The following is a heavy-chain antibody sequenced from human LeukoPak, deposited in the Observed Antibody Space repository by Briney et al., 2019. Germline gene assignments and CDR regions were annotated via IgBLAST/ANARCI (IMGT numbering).Heavy chain of an antibody. J-gene: IGHJ4*02. CDR3: ARWGSTSCYDY. D-gene: IGHD2-2*01. CDR2: IIPILGIA. Sequence: GASVKVSCKASGYTFSSYAISWVRQAPGQGLEWMGRIIPILGIANYAQKFQGRVTITADKSTSTAYMELSSLRADDMAVYYCARWGSTSCYDYWGQGTLVTVSS. V-gene: IGHV1-69*04. CDR1: GYTFSSYA.